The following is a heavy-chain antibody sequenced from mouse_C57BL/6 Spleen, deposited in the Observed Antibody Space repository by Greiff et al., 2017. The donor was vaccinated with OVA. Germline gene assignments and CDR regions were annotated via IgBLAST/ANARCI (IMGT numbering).Heavy chain of an antibody. D-gene: IGHD3-2*02. CDR3: TRRDSSGERDYFDY. V-gene: IGHV1-5*01. Sequence: VQLKQSGTVLARPGASVKMSCKTSGYTFTSYWMHWVKQRPGQGLEWIGAIYPGNSDTSYNQKFKGKAKLTAVTSASTAYMELSSLTNEDSAVYYCTRRDSSGERDYFDYWGQGTTLTVSS. J-gene: IGHJ2*01. CDR2: IYPGNSDT. CDR1: GYTFTSYW.